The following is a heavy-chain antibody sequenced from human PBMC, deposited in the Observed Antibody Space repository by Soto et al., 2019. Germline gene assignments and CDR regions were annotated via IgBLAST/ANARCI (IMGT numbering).Heavy chain of an antibody. CDR1: GYSFTSLD. V-gene: IGHV1-8*01. CDR3: SGGDGPYFFDY. J-gene: IGHJ4*02. D-gene: IGHD2-15*01. CDR2: MEPSTGRT. Sequence: ASVKVSCKASGYSFTSLDINWVRQTAGQGLEWMGWMEPSTGRTGYAQKFQGRVTMTRDTSINTAYMELTTLTSDDTAFYYGSGGDGPYFFDYWGQGVLVTVSS.